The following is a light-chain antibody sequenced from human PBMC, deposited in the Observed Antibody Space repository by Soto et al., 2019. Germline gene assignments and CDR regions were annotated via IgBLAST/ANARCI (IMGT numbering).Light chain of an antibody. V-gene: IGKV3-11*01. CDR2: DAY. CDR3: QPRSNWPWT. Sequence: ETALTQSPATLSLSPGERGTLSGRASQGVSTYLAWYQQKPGQAPRLLIYDAYNRATGITARFSGSGSGTDFTLTISSLEPEDFAVYYCQPRSNWPWTVGPGTKVEIK. CDR1: QGVSTY. J-gene: IGKJ1*01.